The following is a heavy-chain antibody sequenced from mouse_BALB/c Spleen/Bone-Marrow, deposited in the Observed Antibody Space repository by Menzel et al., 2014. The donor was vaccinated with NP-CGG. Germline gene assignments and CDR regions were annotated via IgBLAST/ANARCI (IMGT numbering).Heavy chain of an antibody. Sequence: EVNVVESGGGLVKPGGSLKLSCAASRFTFSNYAMSWVRQTPEKRLEWVATISSGGSYTYYPDSVKGRFTISRDNAQNTLYLQMSSLRSEDTAMYFCARQKNWALDYWGQGTSLTVSS. CDR3: ARQKNWALDY. CDR2: ISSGGSYT. V-gene: IGHV5-9-3*01. J-gene: IGHJ2*02. CDR1: RFTFSNYA. D-gene: IGHD4-1*01.